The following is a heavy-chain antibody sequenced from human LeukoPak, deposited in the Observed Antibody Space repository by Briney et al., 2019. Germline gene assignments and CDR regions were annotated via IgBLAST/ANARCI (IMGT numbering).Heavy chain of an antibody. J-gene: IGHJ6*04. CDR2: IYYSGST. D-gene: IGHD3-10*01. CDR3: ARDYYGSGSYYNYYYYGMDV. Sequence: SETLSLTCTVYGGSVSSGSYYWSWIRQPPGKGLEWIGYIYYSGSTNYNPSLKSRVTISVDTSKNQFSLKLSSVTAADTAVYYCARDYYGSGSYYNYYYYGMDVWGKGTTVTVSS. V-gene: IGHV4-61*01. CDR1: GGSVSSGSYY.